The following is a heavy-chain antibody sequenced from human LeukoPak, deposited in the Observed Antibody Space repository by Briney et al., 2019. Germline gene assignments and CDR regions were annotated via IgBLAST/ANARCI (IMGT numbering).Heavy chain of an antibody. Sequence: GGSLRLSCAASGFSFNNYAMSWVRQAPRKGLEWVSIMIASSGATFYADSVKGRFTISRDTSKNTLYLQLNSMRLEDTAVYYCVKGGYDYIEVAYFDFWGQGTLVTVSS. CDR1: GFSFNNYA. D-gene: IGHD5-12*01. V-gene: IGHV3-23*01. J-gene: IGHJ4*02. CDR3: VKGGYDYIEVAYFDF. CDR2: MIASSGAT.